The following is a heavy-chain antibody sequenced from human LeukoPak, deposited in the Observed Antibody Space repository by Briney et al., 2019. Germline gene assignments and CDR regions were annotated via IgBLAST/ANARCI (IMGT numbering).Heavy chain of an antibody. Sequence: ASVKVSCKASGYTFTGYYMHWVRQAPGQGLEWMGWINPNSDGTNYAQKFQGRVTMTRDTSISTAYMELSRLRSDDTAVYYCARVAGPRGWFDPWGQGTLVTVSS. J-gene: IGHJ5*02. D-gene: IGHD1-14*01. CDR1: GYTFTGYY. CDR2: INPNSDGT. CDR3: ARVAGPRGWFDP. V-gene: IGHV1-2*02.